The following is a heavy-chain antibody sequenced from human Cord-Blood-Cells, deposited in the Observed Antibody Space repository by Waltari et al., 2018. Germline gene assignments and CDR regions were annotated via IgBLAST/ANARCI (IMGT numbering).Heavy chain of an antibody. V-gene: IGHV1-69*01. CDR1: GGTFSSYA. CDR2: IIPIFGTA. D-gene: IGHD2-15*01. Sequence: QVQLVQSGAEVKKPGSSVKVSCKASGGTFSSYAISWVRQAPGQGLEWMGGIIPIFGTANYAQKFQGRVTITADESTSTAYMELSSLRSEDTAVYYCARGSEVAATQTFPYYYYYMDVWGKGTTVTVSS. CDR3: ARGSEVAATQTFPYYYYYMDV. J-gene: IGHJ6*03.